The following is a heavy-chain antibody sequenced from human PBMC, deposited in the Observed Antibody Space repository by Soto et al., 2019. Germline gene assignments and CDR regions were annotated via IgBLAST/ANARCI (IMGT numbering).Heavy chain of an antibody. D-gene: IGHD6-13*01. Sequence: QVQLVESGGGVVQPGRSLRLSCAASGFTFSSYGMHWVRQAPGKGLEWMAVISYDGSNKYYADSVKGRFTISRDNSKNTLYLQMNSLRAEDTAVYYCVKAESSSWYAYFDYWGQGTLVTVSS. CDR1: GFTFSSYG. V-gene: IGHV3-30*18. CDR2: ISYDGSNK. CDR3: VKAESSSWYAYFDY. J-gene: IGHJ4*02.